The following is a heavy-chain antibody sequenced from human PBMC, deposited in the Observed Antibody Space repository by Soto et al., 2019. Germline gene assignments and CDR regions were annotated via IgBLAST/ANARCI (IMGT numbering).Heavy chain of an antibody. D-gene: IGHD2-15*01. CDR1: GFSVSSSY. V-gene: IGHV3-53*01. J-gene: IGHJ4*02. CDR3: ARGLGFCSGGSCYDD. Sequence: HPGGSLRLSCAASGFSVSSSYMTWVRQAPGKGLEWVSVIYSGGLTFYADSVKGRFAISRDNSKNTLYLQMDSLRPDDTAVYFCARGLGFCSGGSCYDDWRQGTLVTVSS. CDR2: IYSGGLT.